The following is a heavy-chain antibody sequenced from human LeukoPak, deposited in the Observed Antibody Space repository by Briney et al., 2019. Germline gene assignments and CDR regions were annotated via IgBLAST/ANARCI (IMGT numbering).Heavy chain of an antibody. CDR1: GYTFTSYD. D-gene: IGHD2-15*01. J-gene: IGHJ5*02. V-gene: IGHV1-8*01. Sequence: GASVKVSCKASGYTFTSYDINWVRQASGQGLEWMGWMNPNSGNTASAQKCQGRVTMSTTPSTSTAYMELTGLRSEDTAIYSCARICLLGSGKPWFDPWGQGTLVTVSS. CDR3: ARICLLGSGKPWFDP. CDR2: MNPNSGNT.